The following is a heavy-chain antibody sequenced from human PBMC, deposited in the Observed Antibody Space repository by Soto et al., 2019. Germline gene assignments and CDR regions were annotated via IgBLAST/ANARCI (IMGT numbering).Heavy chain of an antibody. CDR1: GFTFSNAW. CDR2: IKSKTDGGTT. CDR3: TTYFGPFDY. V-gene: IGHV3-15*01. D-gene: IGHD3-9*01. J-gene: IGHJ4*02. Sequence: GGSLRLSCAASGFTFSNAWMSWFRQAPGKGLEWVGRIKSKTDGGTTDYAAPVKGRLTISRDDSKNTLYRQMNSLKTEDTAVYYCTTYFGPFDYWGQGXLVTVSS.